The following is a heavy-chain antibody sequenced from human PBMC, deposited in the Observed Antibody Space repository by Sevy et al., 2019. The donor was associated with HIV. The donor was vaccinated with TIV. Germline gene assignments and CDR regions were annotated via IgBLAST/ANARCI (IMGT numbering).Heavy chain of an antibody. CDR1: GFTFGDYA. Sequence: GGSLRLSCTASGFTFGDYAMSWFRQAPGRGLEWVGFIRSETYGETTEYAAFVKGRFTVSRDDSKSIVYLQMNSLKTEEPAVYYCTRRASRVYGDHLNLYWGQGTLVTVSS. CDR2: IRSETYGETT. CDR3: TRRASRVYGDHLNLY. D-gene: IGHD2-21*02. J-gene: IGHJ4*02. V-gene: IGHV3-49*03.